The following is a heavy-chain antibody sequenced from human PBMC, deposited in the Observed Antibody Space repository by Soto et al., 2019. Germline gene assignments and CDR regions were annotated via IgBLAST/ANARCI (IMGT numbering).Heavy chain of an antibody. D-gene: IGHD3-10*01. CDR2: INHSGST. CDR3: ARDKITSLCDY. V-gene: IGHV4-34*01. Sequence: SETLSLTCAVYGGSFSGYYWTWIRQPPGTGLEWIGEINHSGSTNYNPSLKSRVTISVDTSKNQFSLKLTSVTAADTAVYYCARDKITSLCDYWGQVTLVTVSS. J-gene: IGHJ4*02. CDR1: GGSFSGYY.